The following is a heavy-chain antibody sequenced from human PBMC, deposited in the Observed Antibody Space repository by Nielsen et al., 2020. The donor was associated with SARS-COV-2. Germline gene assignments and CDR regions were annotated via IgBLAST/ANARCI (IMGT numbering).Heavy chain of an antibody. V-gene: IGHV4-34*01. CDR1: GGSFSGYY. D-gene: IGHD7-27*01. Sequence: SETLSLTCAVYGGSFSGYYWSWIRQPPGKGLEWIGSIYYSGSTYYNPSLKSRVTISVDTSKNQFSLKLSSVTAADTAVYYCARTWGPEDYWGQGTLVTVSS. CDR3: ARTWGPEDY. CDR2: IYYSGST. J-gene: IGHJ4*02.